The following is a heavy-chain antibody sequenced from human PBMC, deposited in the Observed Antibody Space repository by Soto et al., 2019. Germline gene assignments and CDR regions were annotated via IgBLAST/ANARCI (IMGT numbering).Heavy chain of an antibody. Sequence: ASVKVSCKASGYTFTSYGISWVRQAPGQGLEWMGWISAYNGNTNYAQKLQGRVTMTTDTSTSSAYVELRSLRSDDTAVYYCARDPWLELRRTYYGMDVWGQGTTVTVSS. J-gene: IGHJ6*02. D-gene: IGHD1-7*01. CDR3: ARDPWLELRRTYYGMDV. CDR2: ISAYNGNT. V-gene: IGHV1-18*01. CDR1: GYTFTSYG.